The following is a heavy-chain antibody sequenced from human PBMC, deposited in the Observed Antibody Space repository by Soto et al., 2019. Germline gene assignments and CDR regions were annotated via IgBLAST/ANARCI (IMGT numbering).Heavy chain of an antibody. CDR1: GYTFTSYY. Sequence: ASVKVSCKASGYTFTSYYMHWVRQAPGQGLEWMGIINPSGGSTSYAQKFQGRVTMTRDTSTSTVYMELSSLRSEDTAVYYCARAGYCSGGSCYYKGILDYWGQGTLVTVSS. CDR3: ARAGYCSGGSCYYKGILDY. J-gene: IGHJ4*02. CDR2: INPSGGST. D-gene: IGHD2-15*01. V-gene: IGHV1-46*01.